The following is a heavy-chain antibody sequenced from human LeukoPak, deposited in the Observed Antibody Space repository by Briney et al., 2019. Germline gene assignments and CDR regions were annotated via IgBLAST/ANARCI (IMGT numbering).Heavy chain of an antibody. D-gene: IGHD6-19*01. CDR3: AREARVGSDWLDY. Sequence: ASVKVSCKASGYTFTSYYMHWVRQAPGQGLEWMGWINPNSGGTNYAQKFQGRVTMTRDTSISTAYMELSRLRSDDTAVYYCAREARVGSDWLDYWGQGTLVTVSS. V-gene: IGHV1-2*02. CDR1: GYTFTSYY. J-gene: IGHJ4*02. CDR2: INPNSGGT.